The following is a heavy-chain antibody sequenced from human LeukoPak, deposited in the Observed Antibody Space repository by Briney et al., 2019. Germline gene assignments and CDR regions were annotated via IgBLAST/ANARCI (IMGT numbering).Heavy chain of an antibody. CDR2: ISWNSGSI. J-gene: IGHJ4*02. Sequence: GGSLRLSCAASGFTFDDYAMHWVRQAPGKGLEWVSGISWNSGSIGYADSVKGRFTISRDNAKNSLYLQMNSLRAECTALYYCSKKLLRTWESSPELDYWGQGTMVTVSS. CDR3: SKKLLRTWESSPELDY. V-gene: IGHV3-9*01. CDR1: GFTFDDYA. D-gene: IGHD3-16*02.